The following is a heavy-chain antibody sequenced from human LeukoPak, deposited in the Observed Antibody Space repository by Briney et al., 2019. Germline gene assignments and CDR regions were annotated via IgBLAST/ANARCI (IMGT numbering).Heavy chain of an antibody. CDR2: ISSSGGNT. Sequence: GGSLRLSCAASGFTFSRYAMSWVRQAPGKGLEWVSGISSSGGNTYYADSVKGRFTISRDNSKNTAYLQMNSLRSEDTAVYYCAKRSGINYGYFDSWGQGTLVTVSS. D-gene: IGHD1-26*01. V-gene: IGHV3-23*01. J-gene: IGHJ4*02. CDR1: GFTFSRYA. CDR3: AKRSGINYGYFDS.